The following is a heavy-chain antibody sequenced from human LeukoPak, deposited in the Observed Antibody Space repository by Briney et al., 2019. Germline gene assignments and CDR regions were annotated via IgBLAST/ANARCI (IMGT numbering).Heavy chain of an antibody. CDR1: GFTFDDYG. CDR3: ARVSTGYFDY. V-gene: IGHV3-20*04. D-gene: IGHD3-9*01. J-gene: IGHJ4*02. CDR2: INWNGGST. Sequence: PGGSLRLSCAASGFTFDDYGMSWVRQAPGKGLEWVSGINWNGGSTGYADSVKGRFTISTDNAKNSLYLQMNGLRAEDTALYYCARVSTGYFDYWGQGTLVTVSS.